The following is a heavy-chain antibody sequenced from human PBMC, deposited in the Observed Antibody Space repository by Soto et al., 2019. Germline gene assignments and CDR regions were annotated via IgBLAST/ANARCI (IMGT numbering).Heavy chain of an antibody. J-gene: IGHJ4*02. CDR3: ARAGDYGDRNYFDY. D-gene: IGHD4-17*01. CDR1: GGTFSSYA. V-gene: IGHV1-69*13. CDR2: IFPIFGTA. Sequence: SVKVSCKASGGTFSSYALSWLRQAPGQGLAWMGGIFPIFGTANYAQKFQGRVTITADESTSTAYMELSSLRSEDTAVYYCARAGDYGDRNYFDYWGQGTLVTVSS.